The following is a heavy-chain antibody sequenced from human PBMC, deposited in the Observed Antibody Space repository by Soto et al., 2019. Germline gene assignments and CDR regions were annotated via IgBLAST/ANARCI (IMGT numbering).Heavy chain of an antibody. D-gene: IGHD6-19*01. CDR3: AKDVESGWYEAFDY. CDR2: IRSFDYRT. J-gene: IGHJ4*02. Sequence: PWGSLRLSCTASGFAFSQYGMSWVRQAPGKGLEWVSSIRSFDYRTHYADSVKGRFTLSRDNSKSTLSLQMNSLRAEDTAVYYCAKDVESGWYEAFDYWGPGSLVTVSS. V-gene: IGHV3-23*01. CDR1: GFAFSQYG.